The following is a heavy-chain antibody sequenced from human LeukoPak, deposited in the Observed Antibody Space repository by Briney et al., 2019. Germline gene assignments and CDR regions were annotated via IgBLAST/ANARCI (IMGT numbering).Heavy chain of an antibody. J-gene: IGHJ4*02. CDR3: ARHRAVAGGVVGY. CDR1: GYSISSGYY. Sequence: SETLSLTCTVSGYSISSGYYWGWIRQPPGKGLEWIGSIYHSGSTYYNPSLKSRVTISVDTSKNQFSLKLSSVTAADTAVYYCARHRAVAGGVVGYWGQGTLVTVSS. D-gene: IGHD6-19*01. V-gene: IGHV4-38-2*02. CDR2: IYHSGST.